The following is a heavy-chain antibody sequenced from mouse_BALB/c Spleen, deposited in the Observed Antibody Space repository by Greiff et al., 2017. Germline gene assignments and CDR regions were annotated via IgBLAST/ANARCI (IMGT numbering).Heavy chain of an antibody. CDR3: ARWGDRNAMDY. CDR1: GYSITSVYS. V-gene: IGHV3-1*02. Sequence: VQLQQSGPDLVKPSQSLSLTCTATGYSITSVYSWRWIRQLAGNKLEWMDDIHYSGSNNYNPSLKSRISITRDTSKNQFFLQLNSVTTEDTATYDCARWGDRNAMDYWGQGTSVTVSA. CDR2: IHYSGSN. J-gene: IGHJ4*01.